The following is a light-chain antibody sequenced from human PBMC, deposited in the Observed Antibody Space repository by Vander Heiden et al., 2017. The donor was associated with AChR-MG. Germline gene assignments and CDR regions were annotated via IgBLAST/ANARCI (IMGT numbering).Light chain of an antibody. CDR3: LQATHWPWT. CDR2: KIS. V-gene: IGKV2-30*02. Sequence: DVVMTQSQLFLPVTLGQPASISCRSSQSLIHSDATTYLDWFHQRPGQSPRRLSYKISNRASGVPDRFGGSGSGPDFTLKISRVGAEHVGIYYCLQATHWPWTFGPGTTVEIK. CDR1: QSLIHSDATTY. J-gene: IGKJ1*01.